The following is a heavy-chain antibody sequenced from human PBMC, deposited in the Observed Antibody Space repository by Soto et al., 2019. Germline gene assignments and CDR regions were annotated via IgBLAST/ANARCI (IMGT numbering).Heavy chain of an antibody. CDR3: ARGYYYDSSGEEDYYYYGMDV. J-gene: IGHJ6*02. CDR2: IYHSGGT. Sequence: SETLSLTCAVSGGSISSSNWWSWVRQPPGKGLEWIGEIYHSGGTNYNPSLKSRVTISVDKSKNQFSLKLSSVTAADTAVYYCARGYYYDSSGEEDYYYYGMDVWGQGTTVTVSS. CDR1: GGSISSSNW. D-gene: IGHD3-22*01. V-gene: IGHV4-4*02.